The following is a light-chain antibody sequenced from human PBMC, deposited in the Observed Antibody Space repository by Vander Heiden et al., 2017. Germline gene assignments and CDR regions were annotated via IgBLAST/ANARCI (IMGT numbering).Light chain of an antibody. V-gene: IGLV1-44*01. Sequence: QPVLTQPPSASGTPGQRVTISCSGSSSNIGGNTVNWYQHLPGTAPKLLIYSNNQRPSGVPDRFSGSKSGTSASLAISGLQSDDEADYYCAAWDDSLNGPMFGGGTKLTVL. CDR2: SNN. J-gene: IGLJ3*02. CDR3: AAWDDSLNGPM. CDR1: SSNIGGNT.